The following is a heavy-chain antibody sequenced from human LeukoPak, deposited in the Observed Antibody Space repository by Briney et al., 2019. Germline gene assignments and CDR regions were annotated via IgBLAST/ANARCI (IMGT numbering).Heavy chain of an antibody. Sequence: GGSLRLSCAASEFTFSTYWMSWVRQAPGKGLEWVANIKQDGSEKYYVDSVKGRFTISRDNAKNSLYLQMSSLRAEDTAVYYCARDIVVVTAILDYWGQGTLVTVSS. V-gene: IGHV3-7*05. CDR3: ARDIVVVTAILDY. CDR1: EFTFSTYW. CDR2: IKQDGSEK. J-gene: IGHJ4*02. D-gene: IGHD2-21*02.